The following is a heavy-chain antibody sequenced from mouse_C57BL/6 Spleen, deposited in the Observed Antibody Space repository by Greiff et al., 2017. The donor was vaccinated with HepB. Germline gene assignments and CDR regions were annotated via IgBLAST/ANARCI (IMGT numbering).Heavy chain of an antibody. D-gene: IGHD2-4*01. CDR3: AREGDDYDWFAY. CDR2: IYPRSGNT. CDR1: GYTFTSYG. J-gene: IGHJ3*01. V-gene: IGHV1-81*01. Sequence: VKLQQSGAELARPGASVKLSCKASGYTFTSYGISWVKQRTGQGLEWIGEIYPRSGNTYYNEKFKGKATLTADKSSSTAYMELRSLTSEDSAVYFCAREGDDYDWFAYWGQGTLVTVSA.